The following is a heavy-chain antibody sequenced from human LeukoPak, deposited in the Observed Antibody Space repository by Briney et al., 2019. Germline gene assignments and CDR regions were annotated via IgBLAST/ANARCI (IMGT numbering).Heavy chain of an antibody. V-gene: IGHV4-61*02. CDR3: ARNYYDSSGYLPD. D-gene: IGHD3-22*01. Sequence: SETLSLTCTVSGCSISSGSYYWSWIRQPAGKGLEWIGRIYTSGSTNYNPSLKSRVTISVDTSKNQFSLKLSSVTAADTAVYYCARNYYDSSGYLPDWGQGTLVTVSS. CDR1: GCSISSGSYY. J-gene: IGHJ4*02. CDR2: IYTSGST.